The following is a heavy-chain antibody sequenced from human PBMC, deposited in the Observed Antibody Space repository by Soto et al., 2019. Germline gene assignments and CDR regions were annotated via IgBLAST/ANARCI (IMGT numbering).Heavy chain of an antibody. J-gene: IGHJ4*02. D-gene: IGHD3-9*01. Sequence: GGSLRLSCAASGFTFSSYSMDWGRQAPGKGLEWVSSISSSSSYIYYADSVKGRFTISRDNAKNSLYLQMNSLRAEDTAVYYCAQSNILTGPDYWGQGTLVTVSS. V-gene: IGHV3-21*01. CDR2: ISSSSSYI. CDR1: GFTFSSYS. CDR3: AQSNILTGPDY.